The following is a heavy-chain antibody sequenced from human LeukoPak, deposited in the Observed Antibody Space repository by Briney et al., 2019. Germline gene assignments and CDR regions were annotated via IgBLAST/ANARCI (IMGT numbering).Heavy chain of an antibody. CDR2: IYFSGST. D-gene: IGHD1-26*01. Sequence: SETLSLTCTVSGGSISSGSYYWGWIRQPPGKGLEWIGYIYFSGSTNYDPSLKSRVTMSVNTSKNQFSLKLSSLTAADTAVYYCVRGGIVGTTARVPLFDYWGQGTLVTVSS. CDR1: GGSISSGSYY. CDR3: VRGGIVGTTARVPLFDY. V-gene: IGHV4-61*01. J-gene: IGHJ4*02.